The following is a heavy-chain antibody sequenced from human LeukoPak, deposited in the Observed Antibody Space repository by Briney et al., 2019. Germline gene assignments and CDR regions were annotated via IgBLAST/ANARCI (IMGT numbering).Heavy chain of an antibody. J-gene: IGHJ4*02. CDR2: INPNSGGT. CDR1: GYTFTSYY. D-gene: IGHD3-3*01. V-gene: IGHV1-2*02. CDR3: ARLPGQTYDFWSGYYTYFDY. Sequence: GASVKVSCKASGYTFTSYYMHWVRQAPGQGLEWMGWINPNSGGTNYAQKFQGRVTMTRDTSISTAYMELSRLRSDDTAVYYCARLPGQTYDFWSGYYTYFDYWGQGTLVTVSS.